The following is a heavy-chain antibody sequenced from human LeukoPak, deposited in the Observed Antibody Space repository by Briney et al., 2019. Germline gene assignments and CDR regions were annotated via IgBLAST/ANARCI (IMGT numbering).Heavy chain of an antibody. CDR2: ISAYNGNT. J-gene: IGHJ4*02. CDR1: GYTFTSYG. Sequence: ASVKVSCKASGYTFTSYGISWVRQAPGQGREWMGWISAYNGNTNYAQKLQGRVTMTTDTSTSTAYMELRSLRSDDTAAYYCARDQSIAARGSFDYWGQGTLVTVSS. CDR3: ARDQSIAARGSFDY. V-gene: IGHV1-18*01. D-gene: IGHD6-6*01.